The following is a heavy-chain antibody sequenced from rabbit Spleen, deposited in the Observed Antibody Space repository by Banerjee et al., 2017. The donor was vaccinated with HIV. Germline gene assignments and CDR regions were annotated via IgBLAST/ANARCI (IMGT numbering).Heavy chain of an antibody. CDR3: ARDGAGGSYFAL. D-gene: IGHD8-1*01. Sequence: QQQLVESGGGLVKPGASLTVTCTASGFDFSRGYYMNWVRQAPGKGLEWIGYIDPVFGITYYANWVNGRFSISRENAQNTVFLQMTSLTAADTATYFCARDGAGGSYFALWGPGTLVTVS. J-gene: IGHJ4*01. CDR2: IDPVFGIT. CDR1: GFDFSRGYY. V-gene: IGHV1S43*01.